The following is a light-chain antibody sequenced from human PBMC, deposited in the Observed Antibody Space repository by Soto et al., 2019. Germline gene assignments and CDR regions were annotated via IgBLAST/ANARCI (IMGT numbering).Light chain of an antibody. J-gene: IGKJ4*01. CDR2: AAS. V-gene: IGKV1-39*01. Sequence: DIQMTQSPSSLSASVGDRVTITCRASQSISSYLHWYQQKPGKAPKLLIYAASNLQSGVPSRFSGSGSGTDFTLTISSLQPEDFATYYCLRSSSTPLTFGGGTKVEIK. CDR1: QSISSY. CDR3: LRSSSTPLT.